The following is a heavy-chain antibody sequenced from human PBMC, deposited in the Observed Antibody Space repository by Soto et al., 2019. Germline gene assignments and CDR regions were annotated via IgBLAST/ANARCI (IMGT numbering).Heavy chain of an antibody. J-gene: IGHJ4*02. CDR2: INPNSDGT. Sequence: ASVKVSCKASGYTFSGFYMHWVRQAPGQGLEWMGWINPNSDGTKSAEKFQGRVTMTRDTSISTAYMELSRLTSDDTAVYYCASAAVTGTAGLDFWGQGTQVTVSS. CDR3: ASAAVTGTAGLDF. V-gene: IGHV1-2*02. CDR1: GYTFSGFY. D-gene: IGHD6-19*01.